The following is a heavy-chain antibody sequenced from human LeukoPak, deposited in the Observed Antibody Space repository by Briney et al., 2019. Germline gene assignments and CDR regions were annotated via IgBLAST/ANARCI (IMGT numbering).Heavy chain of an antibody. J-gene: IGHJ6*03. CDR1: GYTFTGYY. CDR2: INPNSGGT. D-gene: IGHD3-3*01. CDR3: ASDFWSGYGYYYMDV. V-gene: IGHV1-2*02. Sequence: ASVKVSCKASGYTFTGYYMHWVRQAPGQGLEWMGWINPNSGGTNYAQKFQGRVTMTRDTSISTAYMELSRLRSDDTAVYYCASDFWSGYGYYYMDVWGQGTMVTVSS.